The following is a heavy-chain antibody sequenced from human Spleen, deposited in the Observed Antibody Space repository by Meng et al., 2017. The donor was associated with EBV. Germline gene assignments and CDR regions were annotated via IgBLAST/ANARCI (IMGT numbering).Heavy chain of an antibody. V-gene: IGHV4-34*01. J-gene: IGHJ4*02. CDR3: ARRKLAAAVRFDS. CDR2: VNHSGIT. D-gene: IGHD6-13*01. CDR1: GESISGYY. Sequence: QGELQQRGAGLLKPSETLSLTGAVYGESISGYYGSWIRQPPGKGLEWIGEVNHSGITNYNASLESRVTVSVDTTRNQFSLRLKSVTAADTAVYFCARRKLAAAVRFDSWGQGILVTVSS.